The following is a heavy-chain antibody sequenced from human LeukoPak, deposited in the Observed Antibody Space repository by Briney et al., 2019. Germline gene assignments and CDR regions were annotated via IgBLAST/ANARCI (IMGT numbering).Heavy chain of an antibody. J-gene: IGHJ4*02. V-gene: IGHV3-30*02. Sequence: GGSLRLSCGASGFIFSKYGMHWVRQAPGKGLEWVAFTRDDGSKKYYTDSVKGRLTISRDNSKNTLYLQMNSLTAEDTAVYYCAKGPHYYGSGSQRRGHYFDYWDQGTLVTVSS. CDR3: AKGPHYYGSGSQRRGHYFDY. CDR2: TRDDGSKK. D-gene: IGHD3-10*01. CDR1: GFIFSKYG.